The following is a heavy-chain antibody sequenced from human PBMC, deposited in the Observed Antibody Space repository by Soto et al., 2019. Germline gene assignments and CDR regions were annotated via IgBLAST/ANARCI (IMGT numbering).Heavy chain of an antibody. Sequence: PGGSLRLSCAASRFTFSSYEMNWVRQAPGKGLEWVSYISSSGSTIYYADSVKGRFTISRDNAKNSLYLQMNSLRAEDTAVYYCARAILLWFGESYGMDVWGQGTTVTVSS. CDR2: ISSSGSTI. V-gene: IGHV3-48*03. CDR1: RFTFSSYE. D-gene: IGHD3-10*01. CDR3: ARAILLWFGESYGMDV. J-gene: IGHJ6*02.